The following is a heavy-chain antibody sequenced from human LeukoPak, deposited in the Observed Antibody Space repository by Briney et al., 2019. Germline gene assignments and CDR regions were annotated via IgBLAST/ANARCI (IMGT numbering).Heavy chain of an antibody. CDR3: AREPRYLESEYYYYYMDV. CDR1: GYTFTGYY. Sequence: GASVKVSCKASGYTFTGYYMHWVRQAPGQGLEWMGWINPNSGGTNYAQKFQGRVTMTRDTSISTAYMELSRLRSDDTAVYYCAREPRYLESEYYYYYMDVWGKGTTVTISS. V-gene: IGHV1-2*02. CDR2: INPNSGGT. D-gene: IGHD3-16*02. J-gene: IGHJ6*03.